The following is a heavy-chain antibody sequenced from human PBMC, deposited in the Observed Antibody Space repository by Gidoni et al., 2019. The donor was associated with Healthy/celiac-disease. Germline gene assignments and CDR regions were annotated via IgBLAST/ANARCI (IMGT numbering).Heavy chain of an antibody. Sequence: QVQLQESGPGLVKPSGTLSLPCAVFCGPVGSSNWWSWVRQPPVKGLEWIGEIDHSGSTNYNPSLKSRVTISVDKSKNQFSLKLSSVTAADTAVYYCARVFIAVAGTGWFDPWGQGTLVTVSS. V-gene: IGHV4-4*02. J-gene: IGHJ5*02. CDR2: IDHSGST. CDR3: ARVFIAVAGTGWFDP. CDR1: CGPVGSSNW. D-gene: IGHD6-19*01.